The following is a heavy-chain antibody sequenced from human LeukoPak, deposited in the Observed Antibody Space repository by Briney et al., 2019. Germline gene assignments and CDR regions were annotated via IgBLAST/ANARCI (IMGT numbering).Heavy chain of an antibody. V-gene: IGHV3-53*01. Sequence: GGSQRLSCAASGFTVSSIYMNWVRQAPGKGLEWVSVIYSDGSTYYAESVKGRFTVSRDDSKNTLYLQMNSLRAEDTAVYYCARAMRGYSYILEHWGQGTLVTVSS. CDR2: IYSDGST. CDR3: ARAMRGYSYILEH. D-gene: IGHD5-12*01. J-gene: IGHJ4*02. CDR1: GFTVSSIY.